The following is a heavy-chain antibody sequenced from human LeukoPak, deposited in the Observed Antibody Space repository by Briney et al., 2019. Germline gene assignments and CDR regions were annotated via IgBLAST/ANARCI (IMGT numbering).Heavy chain of an antibody. CDR2: INQDGSEK. CDR3: ARGQEGGNYDC. Sequence: PGGSLRLSCAASGFTFSSYWMSWVRQAPGKGLEWVANINQDGSEKYYVGSVKGRFTISRDNAKNSLYLQMNSLRVEDMAIYYCARGQEGGNYDCWGQGTLVTVSS. CDR1: GFTFSSYW. V-gene: IGHV3-7*03. J-gene: IGHJ4*02.